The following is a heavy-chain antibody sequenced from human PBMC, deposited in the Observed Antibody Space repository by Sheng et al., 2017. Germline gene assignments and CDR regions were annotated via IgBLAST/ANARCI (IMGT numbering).Heavy chain of an antibody. CDR1: GYTFTAYY. D-gene: IGHD2-15*01. CDR3: ARDSGWYFLN. J-gene: IGHJ4*02. V-gene: IGHV1-2*04. Sequence: QVQLVQSGAEVKRPGASVKVSCKASGYTFTAYYMHWVRQAPGQGLEWMGWINPNNGGTNYAQKFQGWVTMTRDTSITTAYMALSRLSSDDTAVYYYARDSGWYFLNWGRGTLVTVSS. CDR2: INPNNGGT.